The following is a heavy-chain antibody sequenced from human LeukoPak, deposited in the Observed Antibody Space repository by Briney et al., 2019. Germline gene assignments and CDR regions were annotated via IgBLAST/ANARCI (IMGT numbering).Heavy chain of an antibody. D-gene: IGHD2-8*01. CDR2: INPSGGST. J-gene: IGHJ6*04. CDR3: ARASVLMVYAMGRGALDV. V-gene: IGHV1-46*01. Sequence: ASVKVSCKASGYTFTSYYMHWVRQAPGQGLEWMGIINPSGGSTSYAQKFQGRVTMTRDMSTSTVYMELSSLRSEDTAVYYCARASVLMVYAMGRGALDVWGKGTTVTVSS. CDR1: GYTFTSYY.